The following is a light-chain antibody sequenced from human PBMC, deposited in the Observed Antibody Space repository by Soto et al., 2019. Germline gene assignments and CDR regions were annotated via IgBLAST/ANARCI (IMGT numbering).Light chain of an antibody. CDR2: DVS. V-gene: IGLV2-14*01. Sequence: SALTPPASVSGSPGQAITISCTGTRSEVGGYNYVSWYQQHPGKAPKLMIYDVSNRPSGVSNRFSGSKSGNTASLTISGLQAEDEADYYCSSYTSSSTKVFGTGTKSPS. J-gene: IGLJ1*01. CDR3: SSYTSSSTKV. CDR1: RSEVGGYNY.